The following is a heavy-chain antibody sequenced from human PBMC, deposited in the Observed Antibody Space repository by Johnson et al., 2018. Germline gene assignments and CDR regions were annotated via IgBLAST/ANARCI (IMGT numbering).Heavy chain of an antibody. CDR2: IDHSGST. Sequence: QVQLQQWGAGLLKXSETLSLXCAVFGGSFSAYDWSWIRQPPGKGLEWIGEIDHSGSTLFNPSLKSRVTMSVDTSKNQFSLTLSSVTAADTAVYYCASFGSRTAFAFWGQGTMVTVSS. D-gene: IGHD3-10*01. J-gene: IGHJ3*01. CDR3: ASFGSRTAFAF. V-gene: IGHV4-34*01. CDR1: GGSFSAYD.